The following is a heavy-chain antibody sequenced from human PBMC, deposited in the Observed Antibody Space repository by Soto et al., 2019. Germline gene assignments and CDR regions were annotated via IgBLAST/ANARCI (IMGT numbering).Heavy chain of an antibody. CDR3: ARDGVTAMVEVGPRVGYYYYGMDV. Sequence: GGSLRLSCPASGFTFSSYSMNWVRQAPGEGLEWVSSISSSSSYIYYADSVKGRFTISRDNAKNSLYLQMNSLRAEDTAVYYCARDGVTAMVEVGPRVGYYYYGMDVWGQGTTVTVSS. J-gene: IGHJ6*02. V-gene: IGHV3-21*01. D-gene: IGHD5-18*01. CDR1: GFTFSSYS. CDR2: ISSSSSYI.